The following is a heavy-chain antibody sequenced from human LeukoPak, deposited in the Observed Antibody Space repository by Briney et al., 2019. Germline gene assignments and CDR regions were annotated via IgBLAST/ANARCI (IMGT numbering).Heavy chain of an antibody. J-gene: IGHJ3*01. CDR3: ARHRLEMASSHDAFDP. CDR2: ISSRDRTI. V-gene: IGHV3-48*03. D-gene: IGHD5-24*01. CDR1: GFTFSNYE. Sequence: GGSLRLSCVASGFTFSNYEMNWVRQAPGKGLEWVSYISSRDRTIYYADSVKGRFTISRDNAKSSLFLQMNSLRAEDTAVYYCARHRLEMASSHDAFDPWGQGTMVTVSS.